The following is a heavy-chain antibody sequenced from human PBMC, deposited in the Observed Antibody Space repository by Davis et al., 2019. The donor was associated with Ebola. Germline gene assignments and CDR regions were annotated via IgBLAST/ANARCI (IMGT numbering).Heavy chain of an antibody. Sequence: SETLSLTCAVYGGSFSGYYWSWIRQPPGKGLEWIGEINHSGSTNYNPSLKSRVTISVDTSKNQFSLMLSSVTAADTAVYYCARGRDFWNYWGQGTLVTVSS. D-gene: IGHD3-3*01. CDR1: GGSFSGYY. J-gene: IGHJ4*02. V-gene: IGHV4-34*01. CDR3: ARGRDFWNY. CDR2: INHSGST.